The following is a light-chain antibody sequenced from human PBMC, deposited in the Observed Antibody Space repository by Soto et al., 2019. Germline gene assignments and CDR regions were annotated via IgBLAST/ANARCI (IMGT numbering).Light chain of an antibody. V-gene: IGLV2-14*01. Sequence: QSALTQPASVSGPPGQSITISCTATSSDVGSYNYVSWYQQHPGKAPKLMIYEVSNRPSGVSNRFSGSKSGNTASLTISGLQAEDEADYYCNSYTSTNTWVFGTGTKLTVL. CDR3: NSYTSTNTWV. CDR1: SSDVGSYNY. CDR2: EVS. J-gene: IGLJ1*01.